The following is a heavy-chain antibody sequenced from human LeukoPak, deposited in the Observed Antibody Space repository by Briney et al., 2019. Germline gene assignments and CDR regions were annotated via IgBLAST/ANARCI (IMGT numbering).Heavy chain of an antibody. CDR3: ARGARGYSGYDPFDY. CDR1: GGTFSSYA. D-gene: IGHD5-12*01. CDR2: IIPIFGTA. J-gene: IGHJ4*02. V-gene: IGHV1-69*05. Sequence: GASVKVSCKASGGTFSSYAISWVRQAPGQGLEWMGGIIPIFGTANYAQKFQGRVTITTDESTSTAYMGLSSLRSEDTAVYYCARGARGYSGYDPFDYWGQGTLVTVSS.